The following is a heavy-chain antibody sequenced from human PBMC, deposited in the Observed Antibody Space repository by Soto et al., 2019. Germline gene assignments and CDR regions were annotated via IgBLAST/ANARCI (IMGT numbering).Heavy chain of an antibody. D-gene: IGHD4-17*01. V-gene: IGHV1-3*01. Sequence: ASVKVXCKASGYTXTSYAMHWVRQAPGQRLEWMGWINAGNGNTKYSQRFQGRVTITRDMSTSTAHMELSSLRSEDTAVYYCAADYYGDYDYWGQGTLVTVSS. CDR2: INAGNGNT. CDR3: AADYYGDYDY. CDR1: GYTXTSYA. J-gene: IGHJ4*02.